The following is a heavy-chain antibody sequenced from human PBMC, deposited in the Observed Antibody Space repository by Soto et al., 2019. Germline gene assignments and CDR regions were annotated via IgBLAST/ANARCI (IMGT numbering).Heavy chain of an antibody. J-gene: IGHJ6*02. CDR1: GFTFSNYA. CDR3: ARVLIDCSSTSCYASYYYYGMDV. V-gene: IGHV3-23*01. D-gene: IGHD2-2*01. CDR2: ISGVGDST. Sequence: GGSLRLSCAASGFTFSNYAMSWVRQAPGKGLEWVSAISGVGDSTYYADSVKGRFTISRDNSKNTLYLQMNSLRAEDTAVYYCARVLIDCSSTSCYASYYYYGMDVWGQGTTVTVSS.